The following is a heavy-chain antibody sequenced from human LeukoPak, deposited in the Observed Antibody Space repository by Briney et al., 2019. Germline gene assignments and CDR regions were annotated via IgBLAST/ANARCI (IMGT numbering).Heavy chain of an antibody. CDR1: GFTFSSYW. J-gene: IGHJ3*02. CDR2: IKQDGSEK. D-gene: IGHD3-10*01. CDR3: ARGWFGELLDAFDI. Sequence: PGGSLRLSCAASGFTFSSYWMSWVRQAPGKGLEWVANIKQDGSEKYYVDSVKGRFTISRDNAKNSLYLQMNSLRDEDTAVYYCARGWFGELLDAFDIWGQGTMVTVSS. V-gene: IGHV3-7*04.